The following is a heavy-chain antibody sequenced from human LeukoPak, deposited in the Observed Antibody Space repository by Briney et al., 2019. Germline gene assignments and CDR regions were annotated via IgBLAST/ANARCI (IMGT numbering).Heavy chain of an antibody. CDR3: ARLIAAADWYFDY. V-gene: IGHV1-69*04. CDR1: GYTFTSYG. J-gene: IGHJ4*02. D-gene: IGHD6-13*01. Sequence: SVKVSCKASGYTFTSYGISWVRQAPGQGLEWMGRIIPILGIANYAQKFQGRVTITADKSTSTAYMELSSLRSEDTAVYYCARLIAAADWYFDYWGQGTLVTVSS. CDR2: IIPILGIA.